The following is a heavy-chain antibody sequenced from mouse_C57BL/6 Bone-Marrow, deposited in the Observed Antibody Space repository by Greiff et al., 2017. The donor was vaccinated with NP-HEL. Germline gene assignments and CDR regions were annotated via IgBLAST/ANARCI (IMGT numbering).Heavy chain of an antibody. CDR1: GYTFTSYW. CDR2: IHPNSGST. CDR3: ARGYYYGRSSGYAMDY. J-gene: IGHJ4*01. Sequence: VQLQQPGAELVKPGASVKLSCKASGYTFTSYWMHWVKQRPGQGLEWIGMIHPNSGSTNYNEKFKSKATLTVDKSSSTAYMQLSSLTSEDSAVYYCARGYYYGRSSGYAMDYWGQGTSVTVSS. D-gene: IGHD1-1*01. V-gene: IGHV1-64*01.